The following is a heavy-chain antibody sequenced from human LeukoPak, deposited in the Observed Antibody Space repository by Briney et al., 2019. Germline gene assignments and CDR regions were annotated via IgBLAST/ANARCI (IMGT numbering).Heavy chain of an antibody. V-gene: IGHV1-18*01. D-gene: IGHD3-16*02. CDR3: ARGKNYRFDY. CDR1: GYTFTDNG. CDR2: ISANSGKT. Sequence: EASVKVSCKASGYTFTDNGISWVRQAPGEGLEWMGWISANSGKTNYAQRYQGRVTMTRETSSSTVYMELRSLRSDDTAVYFCARGKNYRFDYWGQGTLVSVTS. J-gene: IGHJ4*02.